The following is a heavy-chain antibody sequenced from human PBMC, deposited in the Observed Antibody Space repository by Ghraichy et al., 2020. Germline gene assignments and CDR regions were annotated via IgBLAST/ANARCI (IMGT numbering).Heavy chain of an antibody. CDR3: ATPTAMVTWHAFDI. Sequence: ASVKVSCKVSGYTLTELSMHWVRQAPGKGLEWMGGFDPEDGETIYAQKFQGRVTMTEDTSTDTAYMELSSLRSEDTAVYYCATPTAMVTWHAFDIWGQGTMVTVSS. CDR2: FDPEDGET. CDR1: GYTLTELS. J-gene: IGHJ3*02. V-gene: IGHV1-24*01. D-gene: IGHD5-18*01.